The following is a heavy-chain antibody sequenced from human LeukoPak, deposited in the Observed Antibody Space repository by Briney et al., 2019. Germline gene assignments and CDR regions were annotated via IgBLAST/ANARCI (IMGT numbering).Heavy chain of an antibody. J-gene: IGHJ2*01. CDR3: ARPLIPYWYFDL. Sequence: PSQTLSLTCTVSGGSISSGSYYWGWIRQPPGKGLEWIGSIYHSGSTYYNPSLKSRVTISVDTSKNQFSLKLSSVTAADTAVYYCARPLIPYWYFDLWGRGTLVTVSS. D-gene: IGHD2-2*02. CDR1: GGSISSGSYY. CDR2: IYHSGST. V-gene: IGHV4-39*07.